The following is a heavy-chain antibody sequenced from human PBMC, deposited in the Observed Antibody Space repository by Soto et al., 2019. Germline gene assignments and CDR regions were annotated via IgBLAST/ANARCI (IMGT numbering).Heavy chain of an antibody. CDR2: TYYRSKWYN. Sequence: SQTLSLTCVISGDSVSNNSAAWNWIRQSPSRGLEWLGRTYYRSKWYNDYAVSVKSRITINPDTSKNQFSLQLNSVTPEDTAVYYCARWNYDFRSGRIYYYYGMDVWGQGTTVTVSS. CDR1: GDSVSNNSAA. J-gene: IGHJ6*02. D-gene: IGHD3-3*01. CDR3: ARWNYDFRSGRIYYYYGMDV. V-gene: IGHV6-1*01.